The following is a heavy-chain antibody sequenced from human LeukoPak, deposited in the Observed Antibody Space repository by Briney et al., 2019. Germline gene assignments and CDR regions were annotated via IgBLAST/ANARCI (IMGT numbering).Heavy chain of an antibody. CDR3: TRGSLSGSSRDY. Sequence: ASVRVSCKASGYTFTGYDINWVRPATGQGLEWMGWMNPKTGDTGYAQKFQGRVNMTRNTYIDTAYMELSGLRSDDTAVYYCTRGSLSGSSRDYWGQGTLLTVSS. CDR1: GYTFTGYD. CDR2: MNPKTGDT. D-gene: IGHD1-26*01. V-gene: IGHV1-8*01. J-gene: IGHJ4*02.